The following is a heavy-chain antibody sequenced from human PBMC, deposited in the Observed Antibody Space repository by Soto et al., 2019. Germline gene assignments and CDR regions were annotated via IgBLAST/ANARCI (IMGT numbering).Heavy chain of an antibody. CDR1: GGPFSGYF. CDR2: INHSGST. CDR3: ATTGGPTKGVRYYFYGMDV. Sequence: SETLSLTCAVSGGPFSGYFWSWIRQPPGKGLEWIGEINHSGSTNYSPSLKSRVTISTDTSKKQFSLKLSSVTAADTAVYYCATTGGPTKGVRYYFYGMDVWGQGTTVTVSS. V-gene: IGHV4-34*01. D-gene: IGHD2-8*01. J-gene: IGHJ6*02.